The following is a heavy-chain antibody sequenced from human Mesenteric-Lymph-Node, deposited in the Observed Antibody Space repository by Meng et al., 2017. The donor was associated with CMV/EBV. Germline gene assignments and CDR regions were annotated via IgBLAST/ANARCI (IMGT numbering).Heavy chain of an antibody. Sequence: GESLKISCAASGFTFSSYWMHWVRQAPGKGLEWVSFISRSTSYIYYADSVKGRFTISRDNAKNSLYLQMNTLRAEDTAVYYCARERGNDYGDYVRGLDYWGQGTLVTVSS. D-gene: IGHD4-17*01. J-gene: IGHJ4*02. CDR3: ARERGNDYGDYVRGLDY. CDR2: ISRSTSYI. V-gene: IGHV3-21*01. CDR1: GFTFSSYW.